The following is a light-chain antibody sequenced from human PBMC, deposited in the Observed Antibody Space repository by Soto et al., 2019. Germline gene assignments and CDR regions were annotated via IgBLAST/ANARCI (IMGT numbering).Light chain of an antibody. J-gene: IGKJ4*01. Sequence: EIVLTQSPTTLSLSPGERATLSCRASQSVSRYLAWYQHKPGQAPRVLIYDAFNRASGIPARFSGSGSGTDFTLTIVSLEPEDFALYYCQQRYDWPLTCGGGTKVEIK. CDR3: QQRYDWPLT. V-gene: IGKV3-11*01. CDR2: DAF. CDR1: QSVSRY.